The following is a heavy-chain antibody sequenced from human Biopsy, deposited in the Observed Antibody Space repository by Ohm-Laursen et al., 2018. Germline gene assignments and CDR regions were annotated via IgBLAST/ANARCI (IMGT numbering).Heavy chain of an antibody. V-gene: IGHV4-4*07. CDR2: LFTSGTT. D-gene: IGHD3-10*01. CDR3: VRGGSGSFPFDY. CDR1: GGSINSYY. J-gene: IGHJ4*02. Sequence: GTLSLTCTVSGGSINSYYWSWMRQPAGKGLEWIGRLFTSGTTNYSPSLNNRVTMSVDTSKNQFSLRLTPVTAADTAVYYCVRGGSGSFPFDYWGPGTLVTVSS.